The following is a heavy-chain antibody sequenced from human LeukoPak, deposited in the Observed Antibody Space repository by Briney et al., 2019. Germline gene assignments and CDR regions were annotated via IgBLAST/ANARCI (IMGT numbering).Heavy chain of an antibody. CDR2: ISYDGSNK. Sequence: GGSLRLSCAASGFTFSSYAMHWVRQAPGKGPEWVAVISYDGSNKYYADSVKGRFTISRDNSKNTLYLQMNSLRAEDTAVYYCAREANYDFGSYDAFDIWGQGTMVTVSS. D-gene: IGHD3-3*01. V-gene: IGHV3-30-3*01. J-gene: IGHJ3*02. CDR3: AREANYDFGSYDAFDI. CDR1: GFTFSSYA.